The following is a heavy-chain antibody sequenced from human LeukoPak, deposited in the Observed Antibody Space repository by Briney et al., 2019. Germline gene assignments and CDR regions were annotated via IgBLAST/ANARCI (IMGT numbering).Heavy chain of an antibody. D-gene: IGHD2-2*01. V-gene: IGHV4-34*01. CDR1: GGSFSGYY. CDR2: INHSGST. Sequence: SETLSLTCAVYGGSFSGYYWSWIRQPPGKGLEWIGEINHSGSTNYNPSLKSRVTISVDTSKNQFSLKLSSVTAADTAVYYCARRRAQGGYCSSTSCREEFWYFDLRGRGTLVTVSS. J-gene: IGHJ2*01. CDR3: ARRRAQGGYCSSTSCREEFWYFDL.